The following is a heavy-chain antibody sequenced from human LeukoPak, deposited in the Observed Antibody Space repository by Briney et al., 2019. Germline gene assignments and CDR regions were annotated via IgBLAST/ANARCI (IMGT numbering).Heavy chain of an antibody. CDR1: GGSFSGYY. Sequence: SETLSLTCAVYGGSFSGYYWSWIRQPPGKGLEWIGEINHSGSTNYNPSLKSRVTISADTSKNQFSLKLSSVTAADTAVYYCARLGPYGSSGYYHDFDYWGQGTLVTVSS. CDR2: INHSGST. V-gene: IGHV4-34*01. J-gene: IGHJ4*02. D-gene: IGHD3-22*01. CDR3: ARLGPYGSSGYYHDFDY.